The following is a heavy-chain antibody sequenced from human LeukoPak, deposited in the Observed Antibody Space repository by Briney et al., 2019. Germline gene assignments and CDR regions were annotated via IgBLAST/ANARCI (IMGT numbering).Heavy chain of an antibody. J-gene: IGHJ4*02. D-gene: IGHD6-19*01. Sequence: SGPTLVNPTQTLTLTCTFSGFSLSTSGVGVGWIRQPPGKALEWLALIYWDDDKRYSPSLKSRLTITKDTSKDQVVLTMTNMDPVDTATYYCAHRRGIAVAGPFDYWGQGTLVTVSS. CDR1: GFSLSTSGVG. CDR3: AHRRGIAVAGPFDY. CDR2: IYWDDDK. V-gene: IGHV2-5*02.